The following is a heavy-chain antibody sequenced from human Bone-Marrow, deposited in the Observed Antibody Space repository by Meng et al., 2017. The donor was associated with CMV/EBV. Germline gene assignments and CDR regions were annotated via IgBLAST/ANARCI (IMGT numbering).Heavy chain of an antibody. CDR1: GYTFTSYD. D-gene: IGHD2-15*01. CDR2: MNPNNGNT. CDR3: ARELGRADAADHNVDY. J-gene: IGHJ4*02. Sequence: ASVKVSCKASGYTFTSYDINWVRQAPGQGLEWMGWMNPNNGNTGYAQKFQGRVTMTRNTSIRTVYMELSSLRAEDSAVCYCARELGRADAADHNVDYWGQGTLVTVSS. V-gene: IGHV1-8*01.